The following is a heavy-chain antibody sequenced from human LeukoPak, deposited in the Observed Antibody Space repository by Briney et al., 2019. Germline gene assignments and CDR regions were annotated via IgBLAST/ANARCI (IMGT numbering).Heavy chain of an antibody. Sequence: ASVKVSCKASGGTLSSYAISWVRQAPGQGLEWMGGIIPIFGTANYAQKFQGRVTITTDESTSTAYMELSSLRSEDTAVYYCAGYSYAQGWFDPWGQGALVTVSS. CDR1: GGTLSSYA. CDR3: AGYSYAQGWFDP. J-gene: IGHJ5*02. CDR2: IIPIFGTA. V-gene: IGHV1-69*05. D-gene: IGHD5-18*01.